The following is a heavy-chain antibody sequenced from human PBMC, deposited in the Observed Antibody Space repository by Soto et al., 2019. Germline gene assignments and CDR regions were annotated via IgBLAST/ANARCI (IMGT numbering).Heavy chain of an antibody. D-gene: IGHD6-19*01. V-gene: IGHV3-33*01. CDR3: ARDVSSGWYRNNWFDP. Sequence: QVQLVESGGGVVQPGRSLRLSCAASGFTFSSYGMHWVRQAPGKGLEWVAVIWYDGSNKYYADSVKGRFTISRDNSKNTLYLQMSSLRAEDTAVYYCARDVSSGWYRNNWFDPWGQGTLVTVSS. CDR2: IWYDGSNK. CDR1: GFTFSSYG. J-gene: IGHJ5*02.